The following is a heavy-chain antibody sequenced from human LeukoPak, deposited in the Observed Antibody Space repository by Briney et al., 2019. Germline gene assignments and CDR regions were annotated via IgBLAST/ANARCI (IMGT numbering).Heavy chain of an antibody. CDR3: ARDVVRAVAGSYYYYGLDV. V-gene: IGHV1-18*01. D-gene: IGHD6-19*01. CDR2: ISAYNTNT. CDR1: GYTSTSYG. J-gene: IGHJ6*02. Sequence: ASVKVSCKASGYTSTSYGISWVRQAPGQGLEWMGWISAYNTNTNYAQNLQGRVTMTTDTSTSTAYMELRSLRSDDTAVYYCARDVVRAVAGSYYYYGLDVWGQGTTVTVS.